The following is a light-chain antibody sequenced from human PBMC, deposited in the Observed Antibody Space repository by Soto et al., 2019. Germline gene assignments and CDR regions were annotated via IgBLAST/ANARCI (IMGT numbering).Light chain of an antibody. V-gene: IGLV2-23*02. CDR1: TSDFLNYDV. CDR2: EVN. J-gene: IGLJ1*01. Sequence: QSVRTEHACVSVTPGQSITISCAGTTSDFLNYDVLSWYQQHPGRVPKLILFEVNKRPSGDSNRFSCSKSGNTASLTICGHHTEDEATYHCYSFATSDSHVFRHATKVTVL. CDR3: YSFATSDSHV.